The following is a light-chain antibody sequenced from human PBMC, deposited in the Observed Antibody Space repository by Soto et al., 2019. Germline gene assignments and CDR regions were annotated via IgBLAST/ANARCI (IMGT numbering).Light chain of an antibody. CDR1: SSDVGGYNY. CDR3: SSYTSSSTLYV. Sequence: QSVLTQPASVSGSPGQSITISCTGTSSDVGGYNYVSWYQQHPGKAPKLMIYDVSNRPSGVSNRFSGSKSGNTASLTISGLQAEDEADYYCSSYTSSSTLYVLGTGTKVPVL. J-gene: IGLJ1*01. CDR2: DVS. V-gene: IGLV2-14*01.